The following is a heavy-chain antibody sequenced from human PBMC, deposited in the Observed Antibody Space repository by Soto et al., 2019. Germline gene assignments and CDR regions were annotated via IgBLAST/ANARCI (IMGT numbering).Heavy chain of an antibody. V-gene: IGHV1-18*01. Sequence: ASVKVSCKASGYTFTSYGISWVRQAPGQGLEWMGWISAYNGNTNYAQKLQGRVTMTTDTSTSTAYMELRSLRSDDTAVYYCARDPTVWRESGIAATSVQYYYYYYGMDVWGQGTTVTVSS. CDR2: ISAYNGNT. J-gene: IGHJ6*02. CDR1: GYTFTSYG. CDR3: ARDPTVWRESGIAATSVQYYYYYYGMDV. D-gene: IGHD6-13*01.